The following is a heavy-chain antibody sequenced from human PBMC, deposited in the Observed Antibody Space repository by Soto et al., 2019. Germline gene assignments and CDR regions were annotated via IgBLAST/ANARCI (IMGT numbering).Heavy chain of an antibody. CDR3: ARLEADCSGGSCYTDSFDY. CDR1: GYSFTSYW. Sequence: PGESLKISCKGSGYSFTSYWIGWVRQMPGKGLEWMGIIYPGDSDTRYSPSFQGQVTISADKSISTAYLQWSSLKASDTAMYYCARLEADCSGGSCYTDSFDYWGQGTLVTVSS. J-gene: IGHJ4*02. D-gene: IGHD2-15*01. CDR2: IYPGDSDT. V-gene: IGHV5-51*01.